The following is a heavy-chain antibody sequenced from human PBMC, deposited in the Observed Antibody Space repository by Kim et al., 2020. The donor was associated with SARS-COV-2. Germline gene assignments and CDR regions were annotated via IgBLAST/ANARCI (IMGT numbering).Heavy chain of an antibody. CDR2: ISSSSSYI. J-gene: IGHJ4*02. V-gene: IGHV3-21*01. D-gene: IGHD6-13*01. CDR3: AREVAAAGLDY. CDR1: GFTFSSYS. Sequence: GGSLRLSCAASGFTFSSYSMNWVRQAPGKGPEWVSSISSSSSYIYYADSVKGRFTISRDNAKNSLYLQMNSLRAEDTAVYYCAREVAAAGLDYWGQGTLVTVSS.